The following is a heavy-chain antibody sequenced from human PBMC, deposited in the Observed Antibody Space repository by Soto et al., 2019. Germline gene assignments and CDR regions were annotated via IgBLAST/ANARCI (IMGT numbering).Heavy chain of an antibody. CDR1: GFTFSSYT. V-gene: IGHV3-21*01. CDR2: ITSGSDYI. Sequence: LRLSCAASGFTFSSYTMNWVRQAPGKGLEWVAFITSGSDYIYYADSVKGRFTISRDDANNSLFLQMSSLRAEDTAVYYCTREHVVTIFRRGQRGSFDNWSQGTLVTVSS. D-gene: IGHD3-9*01. CDR3: TREHVVTIFRRGQRGSFDN. J-gene: IGHJ4*02.